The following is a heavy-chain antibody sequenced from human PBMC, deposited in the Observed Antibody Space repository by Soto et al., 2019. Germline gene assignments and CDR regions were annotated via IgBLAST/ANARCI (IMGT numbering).Heavy chain of an antibody. CDR2: INGDRSTT. D-gene: IGHD3-10*01. CDR1: GFTFTYW. V-gene: IGHV3-74*01. J-gene: IGHJ4*02. Sequence: EVQLVESGGALVQPGGSLRLSCAGSGFTFTYWMHWVRQAPGKGLVWVGRINGDRSTTNYADSVKGRFTISRDNAKNTLFLQMDSLRAEDTAVYYCARAGSYRFDYWGQGALVTVSS. CDR3: ARAGSYRFDY.